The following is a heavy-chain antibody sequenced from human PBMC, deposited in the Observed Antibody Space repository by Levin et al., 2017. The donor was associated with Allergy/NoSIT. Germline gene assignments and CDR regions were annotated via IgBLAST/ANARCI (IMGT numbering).Heavy chain of an antibody. CDR2: ISYDGSNK. D-gene: IGHD3-22*01. CDR1: GFTFSSYA. J-gene: IGHJ6*02. V-gene: IGHV3-30-3*01. Sequence: HSGGSLRLSCAASGFTFSSYAMHWVRQAPGKGLEWVAVISYDGSNKYYADSVKGRFTISRDNSKNTLYLQMNSLRAEDTAVYYCAREVVDIYYYYGMDVWGQGTTVTVSS. CDR3: AREVVDIYYYYGMDV.